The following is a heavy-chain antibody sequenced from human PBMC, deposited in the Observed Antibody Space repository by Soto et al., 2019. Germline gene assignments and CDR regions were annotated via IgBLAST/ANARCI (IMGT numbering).Heavy chain of an antibody. V-gene: IGHV4-39*02. CDR1: GGSISSSSYY. CDR2: IYYSGST. J-gene: IGHJ4*02. D-gene: IGHD6-19*01. CDR3: ATERYSSGWYALSY. Sequence: QLQLQESGPGLVKPSEPLSLTCTVSGGSISSSSYYWGWIRQPPGKGLEWIGSIYYSGSTYYKPSLKSLVTISVDTSKNQHSLKLSSVTAADTAVYYGATERYSSGWYALSYWGQGTLVTVSS.